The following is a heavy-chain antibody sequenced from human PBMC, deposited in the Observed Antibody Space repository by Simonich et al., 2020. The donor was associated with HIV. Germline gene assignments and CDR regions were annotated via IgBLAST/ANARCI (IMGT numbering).Heavy chain of an antibody. V-gene: IGHV1-2*02. J-gene: IGHJ3*02. CDR1: GYTFTDYY. CDR3: ARGPQQVVPVFDAFDI. D-gene: IGHD6-13*01. CDR2: INPNRGGT. Sequence: QVQLVQSGAEVKKPGASVKVSCKASGYTFTDYYMHWGRQAPGQGLGGLGWINPNRGGTNYAQKFQGRVTMTRDTSISTAYMELSRLRSDDTAVYYCARGPQQVVPVFDAFDIWGPRTMVTVSS.